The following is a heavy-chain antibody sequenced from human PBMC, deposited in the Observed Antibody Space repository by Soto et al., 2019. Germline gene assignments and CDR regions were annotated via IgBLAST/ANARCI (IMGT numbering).Heavy chain of an antibody. J-gene: IGHJ4*02. CDR2: IYYSGYT. CDR3: ARCFSGNYPSRPEEQYYFDS. CDR1: GDSIRSYY. V-gene: IGHV4-59*01. D-gene: IGHD1-26*01. Sequence: KASETLSLTCTVSGDSIRSYYWSWIRQPPGKGLEWIGYIYYSGYTSYNPSLKSRVTISVDTSKNQSSLKPNSVTAADTAVYYCARCFSGNYPSRPEEQYYFDSWGQGTLVTVSS.